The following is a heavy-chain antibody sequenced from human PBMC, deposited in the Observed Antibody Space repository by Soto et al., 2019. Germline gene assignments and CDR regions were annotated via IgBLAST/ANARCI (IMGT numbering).Heavy chain of an antibody. CDR3: AKDTGGSGSYELWDY. D-gene: IGHD1-26*01. Sequence: GGSLRLSCAASGFTFSSYAMSWVRQAPGKGLEWVSAISGSGGSTYYADSVKGRFTISRDNSKNTLYLQMNSLRAEDTAVYYCAKDTGGSGSYELWDYWGQGTLVTVSS. CDR2: ISGSGGST. V-gene: IGHV3-23*01. CDR1: GFTFSSYA. J-gene: IGHJ4*02.